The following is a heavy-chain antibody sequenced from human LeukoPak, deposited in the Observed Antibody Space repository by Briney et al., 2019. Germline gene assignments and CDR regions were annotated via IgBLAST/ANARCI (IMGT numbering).Heavy chain of an antibody. D-gene: IGHD1-14*01. Sequence: AGYLRFSCAAYGFTVNGYTMDWVRQPQGEGLKWVSSLSGGGSSKYYADSVKGRFTSSRDNTRNTLYLQMSSLRAEDTGVYYCAKSPELDYYYDYGRDVWGQGNTVTVSS. CDR2: LSGGGSSK. CDR1: GFTVNGYT. CDR3: AKSPELDYYYDYGRDV. J-gene: IGHJ6*02. V-gene: IGHV3-23*01.